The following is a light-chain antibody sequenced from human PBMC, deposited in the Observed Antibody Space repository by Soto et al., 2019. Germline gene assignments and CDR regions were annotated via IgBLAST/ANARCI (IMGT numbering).Light chain of an antibody. J-gene: IGKJ4*01. CDR3: LQSYTSPFT. CDR1: QSISKY. Sequence: DIQMTQSPSSLSASVGDRVTITCRASQSISKYLNWYLHKPGQAPKLLIYGASTLQSGVPSRFGGGGSGTDFTLTISSLQPEDFASYYCLQSYTSPFTFGGGTTVEIK. V-gene: IGKV1-39*01. CDR2: GAS.